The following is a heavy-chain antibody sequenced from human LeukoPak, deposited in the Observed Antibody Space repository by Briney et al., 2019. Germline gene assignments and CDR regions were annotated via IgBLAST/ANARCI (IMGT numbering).Heavy chain of an antibody. CDR3: ARGYDFWSGYYPYYFAY. Sequence: PSETLSLTCTVSGGSISSYYWSWIRQPPGKGLEWIGYIYYSGSTNYNPSLKSRVTISVDTSKNQSSLKLSSVTAADTAVYYCARGYDFWSGYYPYYFAYWGQGTLVTVSS. V-gene: IGHV4-59*01. CDR2: IYYSGST. CDR1: GGSISSYY. J-gene: IGHJ4*02. D-gene: IGHD3-3*01.